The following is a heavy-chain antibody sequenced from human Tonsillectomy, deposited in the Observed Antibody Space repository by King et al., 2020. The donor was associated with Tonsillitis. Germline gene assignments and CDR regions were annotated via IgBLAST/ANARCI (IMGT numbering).Heavy chain of an antibody. CDR1: GFTFSSYA. D-gene: IGHD1-26*01. Sequence: VQLLESGGGVVQPGRSLRLSCAASGFTFSSYAMHWVRQAPGKGLEWVAVISYDGSNKYSADSVKGRFTISRDNSKNTLYLQMNSLRVEDTAVYYCARDESSVVGATYFDYWGQGTLVTVSS. J-gene: IGHJ4*02. CDR2: ISYDGSNK. V-gene: IGHV3-30*04. CDR3: ARDESSVVGATYFDY.